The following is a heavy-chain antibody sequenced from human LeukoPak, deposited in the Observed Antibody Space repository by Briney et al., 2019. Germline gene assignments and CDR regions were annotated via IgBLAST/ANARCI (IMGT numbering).Heavy chain of an antibody. D-gene: IGHD5-12*01. CDR3: ARVMRGYSGYEALGY. Sequence: ASVKVSCKASGYTFTGYHMHWVRQAPGQGLEWMGWINPNSGGTTYAQKFQGRVTMTRDTSISTAYMDLSSLRSDDTAVYYCARVMRGYSGYEALGYWGQGTLVTVSS. V-gene: IGHV1-2*02. CDR1: GYTFTGYH. CDR2: INPNSGGT. J-gene: IGHJ4*02.